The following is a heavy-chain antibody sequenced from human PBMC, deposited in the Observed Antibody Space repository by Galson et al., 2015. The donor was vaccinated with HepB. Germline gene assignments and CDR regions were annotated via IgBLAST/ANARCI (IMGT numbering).Heavy chain of an antibody. CDR2: INAGNGNT. CDR1: GYTFTNYA. V-gene: IGHV1-3*01. J-gene: IGHJ4*02. D-gene: IGHD6-13*01. CDR3: ARDRVYSSSWREDY. Sequence: SVKVSCKASGYTFTNYAMHWVRQAPGQRLEWMGWINAGNGNTKYSQKFQGRVTITRDTSASTAYMELSSLRSEDTAVYYCARDRVYSSSWREDYWGQGTLVTVSS.